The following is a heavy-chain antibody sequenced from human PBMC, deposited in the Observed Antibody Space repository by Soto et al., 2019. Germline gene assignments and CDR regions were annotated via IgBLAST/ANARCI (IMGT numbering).Heavy chain of an antibody. CDR1: GYTFTSYA. D-gene: IGHD3-9*01. CDR3: ARDPNDILTGYYPAGAFDI. CDR2: INAGNGNT. J-gene: IGHJ3*02. V-gene: IGHV1-3*01. Sequence: ASVKVSCKASGYTFTSYAMHWVRQAPGQRLEWMGWINAGNGNTKYSQKFQGRVTITRDTSASTAYMELSSLRSEDTAVYYFARDPNDILTGYYPAGAFDIWGQGTMVTVSS.